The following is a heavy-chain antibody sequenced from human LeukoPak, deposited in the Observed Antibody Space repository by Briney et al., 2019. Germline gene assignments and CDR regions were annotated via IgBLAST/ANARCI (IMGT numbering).Heavy chain of an antibody. V-gene: IGHV3-23*01. CDR3: AKSDQSRLAMIVVLFDY. D-gene: IGHD3-22*01. CDR2: ISGSGGST. CDR1: GFTFSSYA. J-gene: IGHJ4*02. Sequence: GGSLRLSCAASGFTFSSYAMSWVRQAPGKGLEWVSAISGSGGSTYYADSVKGRFTISRDNSKNTLYLQMDSLRAEDTAVYYCAKSDQSRLAMIVVLFDYWGQGTLVTVSS.